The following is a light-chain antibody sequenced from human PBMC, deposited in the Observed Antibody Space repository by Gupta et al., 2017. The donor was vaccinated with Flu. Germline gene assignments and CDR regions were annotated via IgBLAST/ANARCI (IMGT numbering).Light chain of an antibody. CDR3: QKYNSAPWT. CDR1: QGISSY. V-gene: IGKV1-27*01. J-gene: IGKJ1*01. Sequence: PSSQSASVGDRVTITCRASQGISSYLAWYQQKPGKAPKLLIYAASTLQSGVPSRFSGSGSGTDFTLTITSLQPEDVATYYCQKYNSAPWTFGPGTKVEIK. CDR2: AAS.